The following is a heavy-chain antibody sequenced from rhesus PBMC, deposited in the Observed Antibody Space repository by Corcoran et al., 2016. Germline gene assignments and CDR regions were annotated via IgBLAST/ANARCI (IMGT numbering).Heavy chain of an antibody. CDR1: GGSISSNY. CDR3: ASARGGWGLVDY. CDR2: ISGSGGST. J-gene: IGHJ4*01. V-gene: IGHV4-173*01. Sequence: QLQLQESGPGLVKPSEPLSLTCAVSGGSISSNYWSWIRQPPGEGMEWIGRISGSGGSTDDNPPLRSRVTRSTDTSKNQFSLMLRSVTAADTAVYDCASARGGWGLVDYWGQGVRVTVSS. D-gene: IGHD6-37*01.